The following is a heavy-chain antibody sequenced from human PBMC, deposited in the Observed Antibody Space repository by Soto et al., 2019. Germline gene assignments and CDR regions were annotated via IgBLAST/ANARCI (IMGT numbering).Heavy chain of an antibody. Sequence: EVQLVESGGGLVQPGGSLKLSWAASGFTFSGSAMHWVRQASGKGLEWVGRIRSKANNYATAYAASVKGRFTTSRDDSKNTAYLQMSSLKIEDTAVYYCTYFDAAAGVDYWGQGTLVTVSS. V-gene: IGHV3-73*02. CDR3: TYFDAAAGVDY. D-gene: IGHD3-9*01. J-gene: IGHJ4*02. CDR2: IRSKANNYAT. CDR1: GFTFSGSA.